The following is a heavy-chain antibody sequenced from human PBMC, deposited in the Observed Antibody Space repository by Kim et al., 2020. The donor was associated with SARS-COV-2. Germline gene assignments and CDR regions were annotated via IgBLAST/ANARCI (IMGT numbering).Heavy chain of an antibody. V-gene: IGHV5-51*01. Sequence: GESLKISCKGSGYSFTDHWIGWVRQMPGKGLQWMGIIWPDDSDITYSPSFQGRVTISAAKSISTAYLQWNSLKTSDTAMYYCARRAKTTVPRWYFELWGRGALVTVSS. CDR1: GYSFTDHW. CDR3: ARRAKTTVPRWYFEL. CDR2: IWPDDSDI. J-gene: IGHJ2*01. D-gene: IGHD4-17*01.